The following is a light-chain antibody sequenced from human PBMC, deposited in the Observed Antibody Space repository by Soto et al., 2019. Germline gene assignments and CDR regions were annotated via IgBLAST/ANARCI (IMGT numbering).Light chain of an antibody. Sequence: QSVLTQPPSASGTPGQRVTISCSGSSSNIGTNIVNWYQQLPGTAPKRLIYSNNQRPSGVPDRFSGSKSGTSASLAISGLQYEDEADFYWAAWDDSLNGPVFGGGTKVTVL. CDR1: SSNIGTNI. CDR2: SNN. J-gene: IGLJ2*01. V-gene: IGLV1-44*01. CDR3: AAWDDSLNGPV.